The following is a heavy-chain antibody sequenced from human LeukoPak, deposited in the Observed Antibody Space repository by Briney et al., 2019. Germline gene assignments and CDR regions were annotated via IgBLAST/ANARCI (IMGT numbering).Heavy chain of an antibody. D-gene: IGHD3-9*01. CDR3: ARITRYYDILTGYHYYFDY. Sequence: SETLSLTSAVYGGSFSGYYWSWIRQPPGKGLEWIGEINHSGSTNYNPSLKSRVTISVDTSKNQFSLKLSSVTAADTAVYYCARITRYYDILTGYHYYFDYWGQGTLVTVSS. CDR1: GGSFSGYY. V-gene: IGHV4-34*01. J-gene: IGHJ4*02. CDR2: INHSGST.